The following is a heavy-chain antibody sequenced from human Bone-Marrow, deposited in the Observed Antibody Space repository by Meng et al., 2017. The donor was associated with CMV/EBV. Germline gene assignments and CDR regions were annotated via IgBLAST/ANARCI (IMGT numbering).Heavy chain of an antibody. Sequence: GESLKISCAASGFTFSSYAMSWVRQAPGKGLEWVSVIYSGGSSTYYADSVKGRFTISRDNSKNTLYLQMNSLRAEDTAVYYCARGHQLLPDYWGQGTLVTVSS. J-gene: IGHJ4*02. CDR3: ARGHQLLPDY. D-gene: IGHD2-2*01. CDR2: IYSGGSST. V-gene: IGHV3-23*03. CDR1: GFTFSSYA.